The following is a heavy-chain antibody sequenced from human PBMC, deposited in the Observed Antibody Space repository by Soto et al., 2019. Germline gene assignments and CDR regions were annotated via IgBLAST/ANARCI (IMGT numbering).Heavy chain of an antibody. D-gene: IGHD6-13*01. Sequence: EVQLLESGGGLVQPGGSLRLPCAASGFTFSSYAMSWVRQAPGKGLEWVSAITGSGGSTYYADSVKGRFTISRDNSKNTRYLQMNSLGVEDTAVYYCAKDLWSSTAPCGMDVWGQGTTVTVSS. CDR1: GFTFSSYA. J-gene: IGHJ6*02. V-gene: IGHV3-23*01. CDR2: ITGSGGST. CDR3: AKDLWSSTAPCGMDV.